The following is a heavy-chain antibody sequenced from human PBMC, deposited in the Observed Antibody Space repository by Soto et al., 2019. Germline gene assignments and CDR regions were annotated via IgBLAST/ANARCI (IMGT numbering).Heavy chain of an antibody. Sequence: EVQLVESGGGLVHPGGSLRLSCAASGFTFSNYWMSWVSQAPGKGLEWVADIKEDGSATYFVDSLKGRFTISRDNTKNSLYLQMNRLRAEDTAVYYCARDAPLYSSGDTYYWGFDCWGQGTQVIVSS. J-gene: IGHJ4*02. V-gene: IGHV3-7*01. D-gene: IGHD2-15*01. CDR2: IKEDGSAT. CDR3: ARDAPLYSSGDTYYWGFDC. CDR1: GFTFSNYW.